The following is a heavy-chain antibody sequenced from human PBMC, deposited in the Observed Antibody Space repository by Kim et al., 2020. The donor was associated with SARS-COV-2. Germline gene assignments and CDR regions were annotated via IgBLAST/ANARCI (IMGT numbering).Heavy chain of an antibody. CDR1: GDSINTTSVY. Sequence: SETLSLTCTVSGDSINTTSVYWGWIRQPPGKGLEWIGSIFYTGSANYNPSLRSRVTISLDTSKNQFSLKMTSVTAADTAIYFCARHFGHAWYYIFYWGEG. J-gene: IGHJ4*02. CDR3: ARHFGHAWYYIFY. D-gene: IGHD3-10*01. CDR2: IFYTGSA. V-gene: IGHV4-39*01.